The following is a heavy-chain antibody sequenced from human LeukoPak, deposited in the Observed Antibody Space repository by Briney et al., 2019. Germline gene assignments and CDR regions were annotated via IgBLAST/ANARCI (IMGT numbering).Heavy chain of an antibody. D-gene: IGHD1-26*01. J-gene: IGHJ4*02. Sequence: PGGSLRLSCAASGFTFSSYSMNWVRQAPGKGLEWVSSISSSSSYIYYADSVKGRFTISRDNTKNSLYLQMNSLRAEDTAVYYCARVVGSYYFDYWGQGTLVTVSS. CDR1: GFTFSSYS. CDR2: ISSSSSYI. CDR3: ARVVGSYYFDY. V-gene: IGHV3-21*01.